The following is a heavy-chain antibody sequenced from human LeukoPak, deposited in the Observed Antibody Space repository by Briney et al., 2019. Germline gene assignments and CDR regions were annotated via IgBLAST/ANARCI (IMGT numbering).Heavy chain of an antibody. V-gene: IGHV3-23*01. D-gene: IGHD3-16*01. CDR2: ISGSGGST. CDR1: GFAFSSYA. J-gene: IGHJ4*01. Sequence: GESLRLSCAASGFAFSSYAMNWVRQAPGKGLEWVSAISGSGGSTYYADSVKGRFTISRDNSRNTLYLQMNSLRAEDTAVYYCAKSALGIFTGGEYWGXXTLVTVSS. CDR3: AKSALGIFTGGEY.